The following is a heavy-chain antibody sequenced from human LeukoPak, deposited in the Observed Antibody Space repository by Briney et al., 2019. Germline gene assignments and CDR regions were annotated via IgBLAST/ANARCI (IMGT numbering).Heavy chain of an antibody. V-gene: IGHV3-30-3*01. CDR2: ISYDGSNK. CDR3: ARDWARHDYEILTGYYNVIDH. Sequence: GGSLRLSCAASGFTFSSYAMHWVRQAPGKGLEWVAVISYDGSNKYYADSVKGRFTISRDNSKNTLCLQMNSLRAEDTAVYYCARDWARHDYEILTGYYNVIDHWGQGTLVTVSS. J-gene: IGHJ4*02. D-gene: IGHD3-9*01. CDR1: GFTFSSYA.